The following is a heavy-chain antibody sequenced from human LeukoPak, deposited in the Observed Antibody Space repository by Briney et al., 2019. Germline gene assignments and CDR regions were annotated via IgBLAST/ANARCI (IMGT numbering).Heavy chain of an antibody. CDR2: ISSSSSTI. D-gene: IGHD3/OR15-3a*01. V-gene: IGHV3-48*01. Sequence: GGSLRLSCAASGFTFSSYSMNWARQAPGKGLEWVSYISSSSSTIYYADSVKGRFTISRDNAKNSLYLQMNSLRAEDTAVYYCARDLGLSIDYWGQGTLVTVSS. CDR1: GFTFSSYS. CDR3: ARDLGLSIDY. J-gene: IGHJ4*02.